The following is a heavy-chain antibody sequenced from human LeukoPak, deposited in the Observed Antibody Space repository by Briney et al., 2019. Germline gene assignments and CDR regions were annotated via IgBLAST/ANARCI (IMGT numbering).Heavy chain of an antibody. CDR2: IYYSGST. CDR3: ARHSPSPINAFGI. D-gene: IGHD2-2*01. V-gene: IGHV4-39*01. J-gene: IGHJ3*02. Sequence: SETLSLTCTVSGGSISSSSYYWGWIRQPPGKGLEWIGSIYYSGSTYYNPSLKSRVTISVDTSKNQFSLKLSSVTAADTAVYYCARHSPSPINAFGIWGQGTMVTVSS. CDR1: GGSISSSSYY.